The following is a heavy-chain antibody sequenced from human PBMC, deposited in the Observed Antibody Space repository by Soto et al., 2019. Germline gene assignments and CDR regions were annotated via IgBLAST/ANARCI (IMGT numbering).Heavy chain of an antibody. CDR3: ARNYYDSGGGFDS. V-gene: IGHV3-53*01. Sequence: HPGGSLRLSCAASGFTVSSNYMSWVRQAPGNGLEWVSVIYSDGSTYYADSVKGRFTISRDNSKNTLYLQVNSLRAEDTAVYYCARNYYDSGGGFDSWGQGTLVTVSS. CDR1: GFTVSSNY. J-gene: IGHJ4*02. CDR2: IYSDGST. D-gene: IGHD3-22*01.